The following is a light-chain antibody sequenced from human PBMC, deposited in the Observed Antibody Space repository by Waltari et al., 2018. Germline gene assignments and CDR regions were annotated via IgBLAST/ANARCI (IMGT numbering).Light chain of an antibody. CDR3: CSYAGRNIWV. V-gene: IGLV2-23*02. J-gene: IGLJ3*02. CDR1: SSDVGFYNL. CDR2: EVI. Sequence: QSALTQPASVSGSPGQSITISCTGTSSDVGFYNLVSWYQQHPGKAPVLVVYEVISRPSGVSNRFSGSKSVNTASLTMSGLPAEDEADYYCCSYAGRNIWVFGGGTKLTVL.